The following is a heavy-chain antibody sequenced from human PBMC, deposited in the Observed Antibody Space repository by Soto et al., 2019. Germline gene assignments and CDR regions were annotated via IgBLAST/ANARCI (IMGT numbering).Heavy chain of an antibody. V-gene: IGHV4-31*03. CDR1: GGSISSGGYY. CDR2: IYYSGST. CDR3: ARGLGEQHAQDYFDY. J-gene: IGHJ4*02. D-gene: IGHD6-13*01. Sequence: SETLSLTCTVSGGSISSGGYYWSWIRQHPGKGLEWIGYIYYSGSTYYNPSLKSRVTISVDTSKNQFSLKLSSVTAADTAVYYCARGLGEQHAQDYFDYWGQGTLVTVSS.